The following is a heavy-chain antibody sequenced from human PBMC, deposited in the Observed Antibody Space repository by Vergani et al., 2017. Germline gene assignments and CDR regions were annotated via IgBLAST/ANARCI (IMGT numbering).Heavy chain of an antibody. V-gene: IGHV1-2*02. CDR2: INPNSGGT. CDR3: ARVGTSSSLDYFDY. Sequence: QVQLVQSGAEVKKPGASVKVSCKASGYTFTDYFMHWVRQAPGQGLEWMGWINPNSGGTNYAPKFQGRVTMTRDTSISTAYMELSNLRSDDTAVYYCARVGTSSSLDYFDYWGQGTLVTVSS. D-gene: IGHD2-2*01. CDR1: GYTFTDYF. J-gene: IGHJ4*02.